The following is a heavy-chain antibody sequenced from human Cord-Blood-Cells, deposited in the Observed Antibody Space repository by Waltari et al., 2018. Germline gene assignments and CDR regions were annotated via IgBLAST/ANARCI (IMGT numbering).Heavy chain of an antibody. D-gene: IGHD6-6*01. V-gene: IGHV4-39*01. CDR1: GGSISIRSYG. CDR3: ARAYSSSYYFDY. J-gene: IGHJ4*02. CDR2: IYYSGST. Sequence: QLQLQESCPGLVKPSETLSRTCTVSGGSISIRSYGCGRLRVPPGKGLEWFGSIYYSGSTYYNPSLKSRVTISVDTSKNQFSLKLSSVTAADTAVYYCARAYSSSYYFDYWGQGTLVTVSS.